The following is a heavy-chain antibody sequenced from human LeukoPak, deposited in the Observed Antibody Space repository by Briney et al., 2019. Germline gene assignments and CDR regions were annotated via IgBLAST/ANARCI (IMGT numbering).Heavy chain of an antibody. J-gene: IGHJ4*02. CDR3: ARGPEGITMVRGVLDY. D-gene: IGHD3-10*01. V-gene: IGHV1-69*06. Sequence: SVKVSCKASGGTFSSYAISWVRQAPGQGLEWMGGIIPILGTANYAQKFQGRVTITADKSTSTAYMELSSLRSEDTAVYYCARGPEGITMVRGVLDYWGQGTLVTVSS. CDR1: GGTFSSYA. CDR2: IIPILGTA.